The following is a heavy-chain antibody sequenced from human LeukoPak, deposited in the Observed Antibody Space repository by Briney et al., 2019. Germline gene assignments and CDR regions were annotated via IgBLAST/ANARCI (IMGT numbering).Heavy chain of an antibody. CDR1: GFTFSIYS. V-gene: IGHV3-64D*06. D-gene: IGHD2-21*02. CDR2: ITSNGDKT. Sequence: PGGSLRLSCSASGFTFSIYSMHWVRQAPGKGLVDVSSITSNGDKTYYAYSVKGRFTISRDNSKNTLYLQMTSLRTEDTAVYYCAKGKFSTALDYWGQGTLVTVSS. J-gene: IGHJ4*02. CDR3: AKGKFSTALDY.